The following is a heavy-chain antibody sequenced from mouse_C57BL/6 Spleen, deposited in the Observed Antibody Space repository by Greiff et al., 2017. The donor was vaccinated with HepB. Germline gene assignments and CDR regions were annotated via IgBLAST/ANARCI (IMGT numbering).Heavy chain of an antibody. V-gene: IGHV1-81*01. CDR2: IYPRSGNT. Sequence: VKLVESGAELARPGASVKLSCKASGYTFTSYGISWVKQRTGQGLEWIGEIYPRSGNTYYNEKFKGKATLTADKSSSTAYMELRSLTSEDSAVYFCARLNDIGTPGSSPWFAYWGQGTLVTVSA. J-gene: IGHJ3*01. D-gene: IGHD1-1*01. CDR3: ARLNDIGTPGSSPWFAY. CDR1: GYTFTSYG.